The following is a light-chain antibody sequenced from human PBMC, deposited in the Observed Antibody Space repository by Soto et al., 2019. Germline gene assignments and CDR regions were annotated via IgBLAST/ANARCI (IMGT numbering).Light chain of an antibody. CDR3: QQYGSSPSIT. CDR2: GAS. CDR1: QSVSSNY. Sequence: EIVLTQSPGTLSLSPGERATLSCRASQSVSSNYLGWYQQKPGQAPRLVIYGASSRATGIPDRFSGSGSGTDFTLTISRLEPEDFAVYDCQQYGSSPSITCGQGTRLEIK. V-gene: IGKV3-20*01. J-gene: IGKJ5*01.